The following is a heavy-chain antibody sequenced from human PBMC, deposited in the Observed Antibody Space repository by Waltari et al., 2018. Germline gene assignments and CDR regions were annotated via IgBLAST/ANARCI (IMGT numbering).Heavy chain of an antibody. V-gene: IGHV3-74*01. D-gene: IGHD3-22*01. J-gene: IGHJ4*02. Sequence: EVQLVESGGGLVQPGGSLRLSCAASGFTFSFFWMDWVRRVPGQGLVLGARIKRDGQCTGCPDSVKGRFTISRDNANDTLSLQMTSLRAEDTAVYYCASMGKNYYDSSGHLRGYWGQGTLVTVSS. CDR2: IKRDGQCT. CDR3: ASMGKNYYDSSGHLRGY. CDR1: GFTFSFFW.